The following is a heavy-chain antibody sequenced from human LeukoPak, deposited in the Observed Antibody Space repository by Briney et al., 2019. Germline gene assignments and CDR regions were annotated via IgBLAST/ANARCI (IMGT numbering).Heavy chain of an antibody. Sequence: SETLSLTCTVSGGSISSYYWSWIRQPPGKGLEWIGYIYYSGSTNYNPSLKSRVTISVDTSKNQFSLKLSSGTAADTAVYYCARTYDILTGPYFQHWGQGTLVTVSS. V-gene: IGHV4-59*08. D-gene: IGHD3-9*01. CDR3: ARTYDILTGPYFQH. CDR2: IYYSGST. CDR1: GGSISSYY. J-gene: IGHJ1*01.